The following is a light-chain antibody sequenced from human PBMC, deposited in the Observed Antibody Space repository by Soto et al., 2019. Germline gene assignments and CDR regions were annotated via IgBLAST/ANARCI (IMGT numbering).Light chain of an antibody. CDR3: QQYYNWPQS. CDR1: QSVGSN. V-gene: IGKV3D-15*01. Sequence: EIVLTQSPGTLSVSPGERATLSCRTSQSVGSNLAWYQQKPGQAPRLLIFGASTRATGIPARFSGGGSGTEFTLTISSLQSEDSAVYYCQQYYNWPQSFGGGTKVDIK. J-gene: IGKJ4*01. CDR2: GAS.